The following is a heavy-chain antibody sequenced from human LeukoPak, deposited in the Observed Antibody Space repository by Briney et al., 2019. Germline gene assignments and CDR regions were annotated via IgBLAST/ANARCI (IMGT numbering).Heavy chain of an antibody. CDR1: GGSISSSSYY. CDR2: IYYSGST. Sequence: PSETLSLTCTVSGGSISSSSYYWGWIRQPPGKGLEWIGNIYYSGSTYYNPSLQSRVTISVDTSKNQFSLKLTSVTAADTAVYYCARRLGVAISTFDYWGQGTLVTVSS. CDR3: ARRLGVAISTFDY. V-gene: IGHV4-39*01. J-gene: IGHJ4*02. D-gene: IGHD6-19*01.